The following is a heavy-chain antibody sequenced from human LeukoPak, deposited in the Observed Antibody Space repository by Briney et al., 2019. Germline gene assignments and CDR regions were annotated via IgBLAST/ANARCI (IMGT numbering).Heavy chain of an antibody. D-gene: IGHD2-2*01. CDR1: DGSISSYY. J-gene: IGHJ3*01. Sequence: PSETLSLTCTVSDGSISSYYWSWIRQPPGKGLEWIGYIYYSGSTNYNPSLKSRVTISVDTSKNQFSLKLSSVTAADTAVYYCARAIVVVPAAINYMDVWGQGTMVTVSS. CDR2: IYYSGST. V-gene: IGHV4-59*01. CDR3: ARAIVVVPAAINYMDV.